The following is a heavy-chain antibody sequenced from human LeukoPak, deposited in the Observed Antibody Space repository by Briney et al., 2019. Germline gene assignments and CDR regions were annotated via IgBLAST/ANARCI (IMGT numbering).Heavy chain of an antibody. CDR1: GFTFSSYG. J-gene: IGHJ4*02. D-gene: IGHD1-26*01. CDR2: ISYDGSNK. Sequence: PGGSLRLSCAASGFTFSSYGMHWVRQAPGKGLEWVAVISYDGSNKYYADSVKGRFTISRDNSKNTLYLQMNSLRAEDTAVYYCAGLVGATDFDYWGQGTLVTVSS. V-gene: IGHV3-30*03. CDR3: AGLVGATDFDY.